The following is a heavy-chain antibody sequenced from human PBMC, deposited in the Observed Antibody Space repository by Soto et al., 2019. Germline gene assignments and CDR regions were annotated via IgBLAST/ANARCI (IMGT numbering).Heavy chain of an antibody. Sequence: SETLSLTCTVSGGSISSYYWSWIRQPPGKGLEWIGYIYYSGSTNYNPSLKSRVTISVDTSKNQFSLKLSSVTAADTAVYYCARGYKATAILHWGQGTLVIVSS. CDR1: GGSISSYY. CDR2: IYYSGST. D-gene: IGHD2-2*02. J-gene: IGHJ4*02. V-gene: IGHV4-59*01. CDR3: ARGYKATAILH.